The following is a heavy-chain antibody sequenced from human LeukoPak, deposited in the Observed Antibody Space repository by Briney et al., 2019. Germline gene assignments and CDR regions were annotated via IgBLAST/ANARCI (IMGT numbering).Heavy chain of an antibody. V-gene: IGHV3-30*02. J-gene: IGHJ4*02. Sequence: PGGSLSLSCAAYGFTFSSYGMHWIRQAPGKGLEWVAFIRYDGSNKYYADSVKGLFTISRDNSKNALYLQMNSRRAEDTAVYYCAKEDDIAVAVSDYWGQETRVTVSS. CDR3: AKEDDIAVAVSDY. CDR1: GFTFSSYG. CDR2: IRYDGSNK. D-gene: IGHD6-19*01.